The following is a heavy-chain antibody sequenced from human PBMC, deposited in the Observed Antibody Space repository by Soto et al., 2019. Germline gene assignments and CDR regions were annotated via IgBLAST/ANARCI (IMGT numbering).Heavy chain of an antibody. J-gene: IGHJ4*02. D-gene: IGHD6-13*01. Sequence: PSETLSLTCTVSGGSVSSGSYYWSWIRQPPGKGLEWIGYIYYSGSTNYNPSLKSRVTISVDTSKNQFSLKLSSVTAADTAVYYCARAAPGYSSSWYFDDWGQGTLVTVSS. CDR2: IYYSGST. CDR1: GGSVSSGSYY. V-gene: IGHV4-61*01. CDR3: ARAAPGYSSSWYFDD.